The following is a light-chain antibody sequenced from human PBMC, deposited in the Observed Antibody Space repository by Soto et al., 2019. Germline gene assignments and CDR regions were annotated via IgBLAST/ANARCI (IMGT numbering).Light chain of an antibody. CDR2: GAS. CDR1: QSINSN. CDR3: QQYNNWLSIT. J-gene: IGKJ5*01. V-gene: IGKV3-15*01. Sequence: IVLIQSPVTLSLSKGERATLSCRASQSINSNLAWYQQKPGQAPRLLIYGASTRATGIPARFSGSGSGTEFTLTISSLQSEDFAVYYCQQYNNWLSITFGQGTRLEI.